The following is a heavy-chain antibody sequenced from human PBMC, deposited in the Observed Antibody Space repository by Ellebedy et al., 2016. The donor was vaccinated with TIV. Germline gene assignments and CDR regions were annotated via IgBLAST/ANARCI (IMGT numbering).Heavy chain of an antibody. J-gene: IGHJ4*02. CDR3: ARVETVDTFHYDY. CDR2: IYYSGVT. D-gene: IGHD2/OR15-2a*01. V-gene: IGHV4-38-2*02. Sequence: MPSETLSLTCSVSSYSISTGYYWGWIRQPPGKGLEWIGNIYYSGVTYYNPSLKSRVTISVDTSKNQFSLRLSSVTAADTAVYYCARVETVDTFHYDYWGQGTLVTVSS. CDR1: SYSISTGYY.